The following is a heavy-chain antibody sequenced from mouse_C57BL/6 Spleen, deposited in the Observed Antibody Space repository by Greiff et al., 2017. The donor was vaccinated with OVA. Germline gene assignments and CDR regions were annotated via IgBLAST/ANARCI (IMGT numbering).Heavy chain of an antibody. CDR3: AREDSPYWYFDV. J-gene: IGHJ1*03. V-gene: IGHV3-1*01. D-gene: IGHD2-12*01. CDR2: ISYSGST. CDR1: GYSITSGYD. Sequence: VQLKESGPGMVKPSQSLSLTCTVTGYSITSGYDWHWIRHFPGNKLEWMGYISYSGSTNYNPSLKSRISITHDTSKNHFFLKLNSVTTEDTATYYCAREDSPYWYFDVWGTGTTVTVSS.